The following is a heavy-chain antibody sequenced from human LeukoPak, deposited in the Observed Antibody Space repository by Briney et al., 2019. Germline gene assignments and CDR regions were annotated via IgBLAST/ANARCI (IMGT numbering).Heavy chain of an antibody. CDR2: FYDSGTT. V-gene: IGHV4-59*08. CDR3: ARPYSGGWYGAFNI. J-gene: IGHJ3*02. CDR1: GDSIRSYY. D-gene: IGHD6-19*01. Sequence: TSETLSLTCTASGDSIRSYYWSWIRQPPGKGLEWIGYFYDSGTTKYNPSLKSRVTISVDTSKNQFSLKLSSVTAADTAVYYCARPYSGGWYGAFNIWGQGTMVTVSS.